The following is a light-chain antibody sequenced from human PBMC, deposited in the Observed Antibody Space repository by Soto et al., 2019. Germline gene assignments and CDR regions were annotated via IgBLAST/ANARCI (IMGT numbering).Light chain of an antibody. V-gene: IGLV2-23*01. CDR1: STNVGSSNF. Sequence: QSALTQPASVSGSPGQSITISCTGTSTNVGSSNFVSWYQQYPGIAPRLVIYDGSKRPSGVSIRFSGSKSGNTASLTISGLQTEDEADYYCCSYAGTNTWVFGGGTKLTVL. J-gene: IGLJ2*01. CDR3: CSYAGTNTWV. CDR2: DGS.